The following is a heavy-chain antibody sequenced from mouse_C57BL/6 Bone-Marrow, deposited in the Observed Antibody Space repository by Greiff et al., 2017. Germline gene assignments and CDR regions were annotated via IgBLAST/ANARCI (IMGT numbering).Heavy chain of an antibody. J-gene: IGHJ3*01. CDR3: ARIYYDYDEFAY. CDR2: IDPSDSYT. D-gene: IGHD2-4*01. V-gene: IGHV1-69*01. CDR1: GYTFTSYW. Sequence: VQLQQPGAELVMPGASVKLSCKASGYTFTSYWMHWVKQRPGQGLEWIGEIDPSDSYTNYNQKFKGKSTLTVDKSSSTAYIQLSSLTSEDSAVYYCARIYYDYDEFAYWGQGTLVTGSA.